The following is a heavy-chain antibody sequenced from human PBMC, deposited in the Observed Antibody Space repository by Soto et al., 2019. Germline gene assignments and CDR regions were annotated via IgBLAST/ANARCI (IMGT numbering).Heavy chain of an antibody. CDR3: STGSPFSGSVFDY. CDR2: IKSKSAGETT. Sequence: EVQLVEAGGGLVKPWGSLGLSWGGFGFRFRTTWSALVRPGPGKGLGWVGRIKSKSAGETTDYADPVKGRFTISRDDSKDTLYLHMDSLETGDTAVYYCSTGSPFSGSVFDYWGQGTLVTVSS. CDR1: GFRFRTTW. V-gene: IGHV3-15*05. D-gene: IGHD1-26*01. J-gene: IGHJ4*02.